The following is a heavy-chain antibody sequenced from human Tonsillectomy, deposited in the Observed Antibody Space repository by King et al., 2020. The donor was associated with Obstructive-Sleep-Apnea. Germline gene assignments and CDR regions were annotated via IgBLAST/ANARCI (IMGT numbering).Heavy chain of an antibody. CDR1: GFTFSSYG. CDR2: ISYDGNNK. CDR3: AKCYNSGSYYNGPRG. J-gene: IGHJ4*02. D-gene: IGHD3-10*01. Sequence: VQLVESGGGVVQPGGSLRLSFAASGFTFSSYGMHWVRQAPGKGLEGVAVISYDGNNKYYADSVKGRFTISRDNSKNTLYLQMNSLRAEDTAMYYCAKCYNSGSYYNGPRGWGQGTLVTVSS. V-gene: IGHV3-30*18.